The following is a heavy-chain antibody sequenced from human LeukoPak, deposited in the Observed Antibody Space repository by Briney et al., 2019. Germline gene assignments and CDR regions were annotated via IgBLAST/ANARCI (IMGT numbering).Heavy chain of an antibody. CDR1: GGSISTGSFY. V-gene: IGHV4-39*01. CDR2: LSYSGST. Sequence: SETLSPTCTVSGGSISTGSFYWGWIRQPPGKGLEWIASLSYSGSTFHNPSLKGRVTIPLDSSKNQFSVKLSSVTAADTAVYYCARHVDYWGQGTLVTVSS. J-gene: IGHJ4*02. CDR3: ARHVDY.